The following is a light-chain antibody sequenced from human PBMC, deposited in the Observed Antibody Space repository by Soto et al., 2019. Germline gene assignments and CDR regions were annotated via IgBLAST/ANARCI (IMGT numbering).Light chain of an antibody. V-gene: IGKV3-11*01. CDR3: QQRGNWPLT. CDR2: DAS. J-gene: IGKJ4*01. Sequence: EIVLTQSPATLSLSPGERATLSCRASQSVSSYLAWYQQKPGQAPRLLISDASNRATGIPARFSGSGSGTDFTLTISRLEPEDFAIYYCQQRGNWPLTFGGGTKVDIK. CDR1: QSVSSY.